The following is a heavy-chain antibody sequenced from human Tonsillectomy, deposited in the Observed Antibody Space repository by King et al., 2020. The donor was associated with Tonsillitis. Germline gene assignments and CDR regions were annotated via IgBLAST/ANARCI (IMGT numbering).Heavy chain of an antibody. CDR1: GFTFDEYA. CDR2: ISWDSVNI. D-gene: IGHD2-15*01. Sequence: VQLVESGGGLVQPGRSLRLSCAASGFTFDEYAMHWVRQAPGKGLEWVSAISWDSVNIGYADSVKGRFTISRDNAKSSLSLQMNSLRAEDTAFYYCVKRSGYCSGGRCYYYFDYWGQGTLVTVSS. J-gene: IGHJ4*02. CDR3: VKRSGYCSGGRCYYYFDY. V-gene: IGHV3-9*01.